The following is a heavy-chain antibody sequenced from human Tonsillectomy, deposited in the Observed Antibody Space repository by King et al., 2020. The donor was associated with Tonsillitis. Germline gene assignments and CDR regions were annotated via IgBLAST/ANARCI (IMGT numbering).Heavy chain of an antibody. CDR2: IKSKTDGGTT. CDR3: TSRIYYDSSSYAPLGAFDI. CDR1: GFTFSNAW. Sequence: VQLVGSGGGFVKPGGSLRLSCAASGFTFSNAWMSWVRQAPGKGLEWVGRIKSKTDGGTTDYAAPVKGRFTISRDDSKNTLYLQMNSLKTEDTAVYYCTSRIYYDSSSYAPLGAFDIWGQGTMVTVSS. J-gene: IGHJ3*02. D-gene: IGHD3-22*01. V-gene: IGHV3-15*01.